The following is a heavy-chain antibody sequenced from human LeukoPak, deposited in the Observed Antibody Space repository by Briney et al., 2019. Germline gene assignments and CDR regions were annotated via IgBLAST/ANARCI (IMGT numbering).Heavy chain of an antibody. CDR1: GFTFSSYG. V-gene: IGHV3-30*02. CDR2: IRYDGSNK. J-gene: IGHJ5*02. D-gene: IGHD2-2*02. Sequence: QPGGSLRLSCAASGFTFSSYGMHWVRQAPGKGLEWVAFIRYDGSNKYYADSVKGRFTIFRDNSKNTLYLQMNSLRAEDTAVYYCAKGGVPAAIRWFDPWGQGTLVTVSS. CDR3: AKGGVPAAIRWFDP.